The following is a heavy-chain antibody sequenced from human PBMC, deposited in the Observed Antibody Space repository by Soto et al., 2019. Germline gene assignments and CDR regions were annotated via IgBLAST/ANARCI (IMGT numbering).Heavy chain of an antibody. J-gene: IGHJ6*02. D-gene: IGHD4-4*01. V-gene: IGHV3-30*03. Sequence: GGSLRLSCVASGLNLSHPWMTWVRQAAGKGLEWMALILHDGSAEYYADSVKGRFTISRDNSKNTLYLQMNSLRADDTAVYYCARSRDDYSFYFYYGMDGWGQGTTVTVSS. CDR2: ILHDGSAE. CDR3: ARSRDDYSFYFYYGMDG. CDR1: GLNLSHPW.